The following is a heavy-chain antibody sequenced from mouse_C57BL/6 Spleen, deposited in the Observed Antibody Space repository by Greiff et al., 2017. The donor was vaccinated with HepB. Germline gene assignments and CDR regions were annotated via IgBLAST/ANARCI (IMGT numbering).Heavy chain of an antibody. CDR3: TRNYGGRRTYAMDY. Sequence: EVKVEESGGGLVQPGGSMKLSCAASGFTFSDAWMDWVRQSPEKGLEWVAEIRNKANNHATYYAESVKGRFTISRDDSKSSVYLQMNRLRAEDTGIYYCTRNYGGRRTYAMDYWGQGTSVTVSS. D-gene: IGHD1-1*01. CDR2: IRNKANNHAT. CDR1: GFTFSDAW. V-gene: IGHV6-6*01. J-gene: IGHJ4*01.